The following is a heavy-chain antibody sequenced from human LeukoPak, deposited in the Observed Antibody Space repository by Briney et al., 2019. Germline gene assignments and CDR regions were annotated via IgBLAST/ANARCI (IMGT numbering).Heavy chain of an antibody. Sequence: KPSETLSLTCTVSGDSVSGISFYWSWIRQPPGKGLQYIGYIQYSGSTNYNPSHKSRVTISVDTSKNQFSLKLSSVTAADTAVYYCARYYGSSGYWSTPHFDYWGQGTLVTVSS. J-gene: IGHJ4*02. CDR2: IQYSGST. CDR1: GDSVSGISFY. CDR3: ARYYGSSGYWSTPHFDY. D-gene: IGHD3-22*01. V-gene: IGHV4-61*01.